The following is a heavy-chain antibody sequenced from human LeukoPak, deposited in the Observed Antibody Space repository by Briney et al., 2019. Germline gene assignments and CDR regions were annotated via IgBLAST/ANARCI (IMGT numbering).Heavy chain of an antibody. D-gene: IGHD6-13*01. CDR3: ARGRGSSWYADAFDI. CDR2: IYYSGST. CDR1: GGSISSYY. J-gene: IGHJ3*02. Sequence: SETLSLTCTVSGGSISSYYWSWIRQPPGKGLEWIGYIYYSGSTNYNPSLKSRVTISVDTSKNQFSLKLSSVTAADTAVYYCARGRGSSWYADAFDIWGQGTMVTVSS. V-gene: IGHV4-59*01.